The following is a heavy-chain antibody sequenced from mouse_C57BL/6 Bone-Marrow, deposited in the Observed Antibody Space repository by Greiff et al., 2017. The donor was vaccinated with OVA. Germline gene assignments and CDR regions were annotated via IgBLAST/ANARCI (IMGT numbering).Heavy chain of an antibody. V-gene: IGHV1-26*01. CDR2: INPNNGGT. CDR3: ASDGYYWYCDV. CDR1: GYTFTDYY. D-gene: IGHD2-3*01. Sequence: VQLQQSGPELVKPGASVKISCKASGYTFTDYYMNWVKQSHGKSLEWIGDINPNNGGTSYNQKFKGKATLTVDKSSSTAYMELRSLTSEDSAVYYCASDGYYWYCDVWGTGTTVTVSA. J-gene: IGHJ1*03.